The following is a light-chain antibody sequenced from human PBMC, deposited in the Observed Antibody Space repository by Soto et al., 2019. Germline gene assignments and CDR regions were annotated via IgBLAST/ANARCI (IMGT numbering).Light chain of an antibody. CDR2: SDD. V-gene: IGLV1-44*01. CDR1: SSNVGSNT. J-gene: IGLJ3*02. Sequence: QSVLTQPPSASGTPGQRVTISCSGSSSNVGSNTVSWYQQLPGTAPKVLIYSDDQRPSGVPDRFSGSRSGSSASLAISGLQSGDEADYYCESWEDSLNGWVIGGGTKLTAL. CDR3: ESWEDSLNGWV.